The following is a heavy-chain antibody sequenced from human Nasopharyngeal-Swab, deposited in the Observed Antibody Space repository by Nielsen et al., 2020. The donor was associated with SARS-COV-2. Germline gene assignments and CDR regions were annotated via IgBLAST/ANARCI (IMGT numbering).Heavy chain of an antibody. CDR3: ARDSGYCSGGSCYYFDY. D-gene: IGHD2-15*01. Sequence: SVKVSCKASGGTFSSYAISWVRQAPGQGLEWMGGIIPIFGTANYAQKFQGRVTITADESTSTAYMELSSLRSEDAAVYYCARDSGYCSGGSCYYFDYWGQGTLVTVSS. CDR1: GGTFSSYA. J-gene: IGHJ4*02. V-gene: IGHV1-69*13. CDR2: IIPIFGTA.